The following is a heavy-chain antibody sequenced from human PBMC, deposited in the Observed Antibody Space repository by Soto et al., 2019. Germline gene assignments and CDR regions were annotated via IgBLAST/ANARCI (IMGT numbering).Heavy chain of an antibody. CDR3: ARDSLMCSGGSCYLNWFDP. Sequence: WETLSLTCTVSGDSISSYYWSWIRQPPGKGLERIGYIYYSGSTNYNPSLKSRVTISVDTSKNQFSLKLSSVTAADTAVYYCARDSLMCSGGSCYLNWFDPWGQGTLVTVSS. V-gene: IGHV4-59*01. J-gene: IGHJ5*02. CDR2: IYYSGST. D-gene: IGHD2-15*01. CDR1: GDSISSYY.